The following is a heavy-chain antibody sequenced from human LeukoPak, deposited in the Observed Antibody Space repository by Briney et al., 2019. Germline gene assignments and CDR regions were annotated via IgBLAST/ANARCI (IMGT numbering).Heavy chain of an antibody. D-gene: IGHD6-13*01. V-gene: IGHV3-7*03. J-gene: IGHJ5*02. CDR1: GFTFSSYW. CDR2: IKQDGSEK. Sequence: GGSLRLSCAASGFTFSSYWMSWVRQAPGKGLEWVANIKQDGSEKYYVDSVKGRFTISRDNAKNSLYLQMNSLRAEDTAVYYCAKRVVAAAADNWFDPWGQGTLVTVSS. CDR3: AKRVVAAAADNWFDP.